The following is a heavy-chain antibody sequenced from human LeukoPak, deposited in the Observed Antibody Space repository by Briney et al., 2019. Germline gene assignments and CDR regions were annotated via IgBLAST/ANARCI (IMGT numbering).Heavy chain of an antibody. CDR3: ARVGNYYGSGSYYYYYYYYGMDV. Sequence: SETLSLTCTVSGGSISSYYWSWIRQPPGKGLEWIGYIYYSGSTNYNPSLKSRVTISVDTSKNQFSLKLSSVTAADTAVYYCARVGNYYGSGSYYYYYYYYGMDVWGQGTTVTVSS. J-gene: IGHJ6*02. V-gene: IGHV4-59*01. CDR1: GGSISSYY. CDR2: IYYSGST. D-gene: IGHD3-10*01.